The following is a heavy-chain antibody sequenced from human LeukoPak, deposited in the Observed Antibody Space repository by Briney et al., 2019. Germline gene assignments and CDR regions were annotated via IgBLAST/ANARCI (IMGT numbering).Heavy chain of an antibody. Sequence: ASVKVSCKASGYIFTGYYMHWVRQAPGQGLEWMGRINPSGGSTSYAQKFQGRVTMTRDTSTSTVYMELSSLRSEDTAVYYCARDNIVVVVAATRYYFDYWGHGTLVTVSS. CDR1: GYIFTGYY. D-gene: IGHD2-15*01. CDR2: INPSGGST. V-gene: IGHV1-46*01. CDR3: ARDNIVVVVAATRYYFDY. J-gene: IGHJ4*01.